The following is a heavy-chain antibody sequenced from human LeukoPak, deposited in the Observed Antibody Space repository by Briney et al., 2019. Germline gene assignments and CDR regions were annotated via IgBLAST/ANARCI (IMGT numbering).Heavy chain of an antibody. CDR1: GGSISSYY. CDR3: ARRVVEARPSSERNWLDP. D-gene: IGHD1-1*01. V-gene: IGHV4-59*08. Sequence: PSETLSLTCTVSGGSISSYYWSWIRQSPEKGLEWIGRIYGSGSTMYNPSLRSRVTLLVDTSNNQFSLKLSSLTAADTAIYYCARRVVEARPSSERNWLDPWGQGTLVTVSP. CDR2: IYGSGST. J-gene: IGHJ5*02.